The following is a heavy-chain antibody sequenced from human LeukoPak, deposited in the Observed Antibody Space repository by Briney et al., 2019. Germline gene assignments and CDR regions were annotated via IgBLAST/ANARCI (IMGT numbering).Heavy chain of an antibody. Sequence: GGSLRLSCAASGFTVSSNYMSWVRQAPGKGLEWVSVISNSGGSTFYADSVKGRFTISRDNSKNTLYLQMNSLRAEDTAVYYCAKRASGSGTSLYYFDYWGQGTLVIVSS. CDR3: AKRASGSGTSLYYFDY. J-gene: IGHJ4*02. CDR1: GFTVSSNY. D-gene: IGHD3-10*01. V-gene: IGHV3-23*01. CDR2: ISNSGGST.